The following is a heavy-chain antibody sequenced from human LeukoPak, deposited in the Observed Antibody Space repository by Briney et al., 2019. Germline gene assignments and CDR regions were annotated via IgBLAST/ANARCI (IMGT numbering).Heavy chain of an antibody. CDR3: ARDKVVVVAETGYYGMDV. CDR1: GFTFSSYA. V-gene: IGHV3-23*01. D-gene: IGHD2-15*01. CDR2: ISGSGGST. J-gene: IGHJ6*02. Sequence: PGGSLRLSCAASGFTFSSYAMSWVRQAPGKGLKWVSAISGSGGSTYYADSVKGRFTISRDNAKNSLYLQMNSLRAEDTAVYYCARDKVVVVAETGYYGMDVWGQGTTVTVSS.